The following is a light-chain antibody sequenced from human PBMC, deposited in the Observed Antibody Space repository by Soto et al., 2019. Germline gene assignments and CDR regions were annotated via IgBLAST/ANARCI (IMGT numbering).Light chain of an antibody. V-gene: IGKV1-39*01. Sequence: DIQMTQSPYSLSASVGDRVTITCRASQSTISYLNWFQQKPGKAPNLLIYTTSNLQSGVPSRFSGSGSGTDFTLTISSLQPEDFATYYGQQSDTTSYSFGQGTKLEIE. CDR3: QQSDTTSYS. J-gene: IGKJ2*01. CDR1: QSTISY. CDR2: TTS.